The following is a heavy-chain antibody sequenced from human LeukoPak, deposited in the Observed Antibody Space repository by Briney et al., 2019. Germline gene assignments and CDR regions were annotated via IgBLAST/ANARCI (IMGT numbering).Heavy chain of an antibody. Sequence: GGSLRLSCAASGFTFSGSAMHWVRQASGKGLEWVGRIRSKANSYATAYAASVKGRFTISRDDSKNTAYLRMNSLKTEDTAVYYCTRRTRGYSYGPPYFDYWGQGTLVTVSS. J-gene: IGHJ4*02. CDR3: TRRTRGYSYGPPYFDY. CDR2: IRSKANSYAT. CDR1: GFTFSGSA. D-gene: IGHD5-18*01. V-gene: IGHV3-73*01.